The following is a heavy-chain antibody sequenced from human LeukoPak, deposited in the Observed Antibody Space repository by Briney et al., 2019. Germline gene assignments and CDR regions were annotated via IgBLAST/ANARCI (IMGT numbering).Heavy chain of an antibody. CDR3: ARVYTYYDSSEGYFDY. D-gene: IGHD3-22*01. J-gene: IGHJ4*02. V-gene: IGHV4-4*07. CDR2: IYTSGST. Sequence: SETLSLTCTVSGGSISSYYWSWIRQSAGKGLEWIGHIYTSGSTNYNPSLKSRVTISVDTSKNQFSLKLSSVTAADTAVYYCARVYTYYDSSEGYFDYWGQGTLVTVSS. CDR1: GGSISSYY.